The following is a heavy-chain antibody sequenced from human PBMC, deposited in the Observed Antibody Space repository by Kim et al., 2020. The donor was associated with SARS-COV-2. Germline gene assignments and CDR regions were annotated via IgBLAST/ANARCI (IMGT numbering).Heavy chain of an antibody. CDR3: ATPTRVAAAGFDY. CDR1: GDSVSSSNYY. Sequence: SETLSLTCTVSGDSVSSSNYYWGWIRQPPGKGLEWIGSISYSGSTYYNPSLKSRVTIFVDTSKNKFSLKVSSVTAADTAVYYCATPTRVAAAGFDYWGQGALVTVSS. V-gene: IGHV4-39*01. CDR2: ISYSGST. J-gene: IGHJ4*02. D-gene: IGHD6-13*01.